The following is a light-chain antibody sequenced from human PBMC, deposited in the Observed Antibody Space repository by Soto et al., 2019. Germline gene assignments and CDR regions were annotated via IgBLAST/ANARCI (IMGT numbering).Light chain of an antibody. V-gene: IGKV3-20*01. J-gene: IGKJ5*01. CDR2: VAS. Sequence: ETVLTQSPGTLSVSPGESATLSCRASQSVSSSYLAWYQQKRGQAPRLLIYVASSRATGVPDRFTGSGSGTDFTLTITRLEPEDFAVYFCQQYRRSSITFGQGTRLEIK. CDR1: QSVSSSY. CDR3: QQYRRSSIT.